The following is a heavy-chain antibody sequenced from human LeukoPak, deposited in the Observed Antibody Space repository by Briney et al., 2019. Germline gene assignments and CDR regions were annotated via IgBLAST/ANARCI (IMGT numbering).Heavy chain of an antibody. D-gene: IGHD3-10*01. CDR1: GFTFSDYY. CDR2: ISSSGSTI. CDR3: ARVAKGSGSYYNDFDY. J-gene: IGHJ4*02. V-gene: IGHV3-11*01. Sequence: GGSLRLSCAASGFTFSDYYMSWIRQAPGKGLEWVAYISSSGSTIYYADSVKGRFTISRDNAKNSLYLQMNSLRAEDTAVYYCARVAKGSGSYYNDFDYWGQGTLVTVSS.